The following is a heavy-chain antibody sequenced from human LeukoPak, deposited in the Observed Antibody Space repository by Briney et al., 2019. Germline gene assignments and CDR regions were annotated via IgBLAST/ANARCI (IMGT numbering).Heavy chain of an antibody. J-gene: IGHJ6*03. CDR2: IIPIFGTA. V-gene: IGHV1-69*05. D-gene: IGHD3-10*01. CDR3: ATSVSGSGSPNYYYMDV. CDR1: GGTFSSYA. Sequence: ASVKVSCKASGGTFSSYAISWVRQAPGQGLEWMGGIIPIFGTANYAQKFQGRVTITTDESTSTAYMELSSLRSEDTAVYYCATSVSGSGSPNYYYMDVWGKGTTVTVSS.